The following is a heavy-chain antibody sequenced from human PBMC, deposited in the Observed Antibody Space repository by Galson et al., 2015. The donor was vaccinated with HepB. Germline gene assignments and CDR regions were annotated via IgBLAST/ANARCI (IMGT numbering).Heavy chain of an antibody. CDR1: GGSVVTTGW. CDR2: INHIGST. CDR3: AGQRPNLSRSSSAWFS. J-gene: IGHJ5*02. V-gene: IGHV4-4*02. D-gene: IGHD3-10*01. Sequence: SETLSLTCGVSGGSVVTTGWWTWVRQPPGKGLEWIGEINHIGSTNYSPSLRSRITISRDTSKNQFSLNLRFVTAADTAVYYCAGQRPNLSRSSSAWFSWGLGTLVTVSS.